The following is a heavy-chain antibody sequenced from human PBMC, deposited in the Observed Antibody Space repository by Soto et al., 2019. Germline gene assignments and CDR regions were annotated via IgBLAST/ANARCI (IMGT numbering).Heavy chain of an antibody. V-gene: IGHV3-11*03. CDR1: GFTLSDYY. CDR3: TTPPDYSNYVDFDY. Sequence: GCLVGYWATSGFTLSDYYMSWIRQAPGKGLEWVSYISSSSSYTNYADSVKGRFTISRDNAKNSLYLQMNSLRAEDTAVYYCTTPPDYSNYVDFDYWGQGTLVTVSS. CDR2: ISSSSSYT. J-gene: IGHJ4*02. D-gene: IGHD4-4*01.